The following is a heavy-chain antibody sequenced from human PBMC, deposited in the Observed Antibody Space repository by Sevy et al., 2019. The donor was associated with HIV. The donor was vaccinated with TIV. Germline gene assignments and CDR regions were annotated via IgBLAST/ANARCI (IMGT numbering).Heavy chain of an antibody. J-gene: IGHJ4*02. CDR3: ARDPKPGIAAAGLIDY. V-gene: IGHV3-30-3*01. Sequence: GGSLRLSCAASRFTFSSYAMHWVRQAPGKGLEWVAVISYDGSNKYYADSVKGRFTISRDNSKNTLYLQMNSLRAEDTAVYYCARDPKPGIAAAGLIDYWGQGTLVTVSS. D-gene: IGHD6-13*01. CDR1: RFTFSSYA. CDR2: ISYDGSNK.